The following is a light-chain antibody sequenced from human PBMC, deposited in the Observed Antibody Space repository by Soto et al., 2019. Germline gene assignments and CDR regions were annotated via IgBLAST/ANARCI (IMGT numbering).Light chain of an antibody. CDR2: KAS. Sequence: DIQMTQSPSTLSASVGDRVTITCRASQSISSWLAWYQQKPGKAPKVLIYKASSLERGVPSRFSGSGSGTEFPLTISSLQPDDFATYYCQQYNSYPWTFGQGTKVEIK. CDR3: QQYNSYPWT. CDR1: QSISSW. V-gene: IGKV1-5*03. J-gene: IGKJ1*01.